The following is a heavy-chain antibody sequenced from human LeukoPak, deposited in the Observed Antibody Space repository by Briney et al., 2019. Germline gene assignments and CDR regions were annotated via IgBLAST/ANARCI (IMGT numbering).Heavy chain of an antibody. D-gene: IGHD6-19*01. V-gene: IGHV3-11*04. Sequence: GGSLRLSCAASGFTFSEFYMSWIRQAPGKGLEWVSYITTASTMYFADSVRGRFTVCRDNAKNSLYLQMNSLRAEDSAVYYCAREGAVALFDYWGQGTLVTVSS. J-gene: IGHJ4*02. CDR1: GFTFSEFY. CDR2: ITTASTM. CDR3: AREGAVALFDY.